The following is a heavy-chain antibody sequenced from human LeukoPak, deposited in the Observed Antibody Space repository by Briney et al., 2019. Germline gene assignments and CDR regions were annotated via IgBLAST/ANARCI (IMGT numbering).Heavy chain of an antibody. Sequence: PSETLSLTCAVYGGSFSGYYWSWIRQPPGKGLEWIGEINHSGSTNYNPSLKSRVTISVDTSKNQFSLKLSSVTAADTAVYYCARGRTKRYYYGSGTPGDAFDIWGQGTMVTVSS. D-gene: IGHD3-10*01. CDR3: ARGRTKRYYYGSGTPGDAFDI. J-gene: IGHJ3*02. CDR2: INHSGST. V-gene: IGHV4-34*01. CDR1: GGSFSGYY.